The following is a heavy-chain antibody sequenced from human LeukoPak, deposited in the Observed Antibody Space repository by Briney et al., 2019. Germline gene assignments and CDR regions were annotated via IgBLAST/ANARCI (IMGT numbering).Heavy chain of an antibody. J-gene: IGHJ4*02. D-gene: IGHD3-10*01. CDR2: ISSSSSYI. V-gene: IGHV3-21*01. Sequence: GGSLRLSCAASGFTFSSYSMNWVRQAPGKGLEWVSFISSSSSYIYYADSVKGRFTISRDNAKNSLYLQMSSLRAEDTAVYYCARDGNYYGSGRNMGYFDYWGQGTLVTVSS. CDR1: GFTFSSYS. CDR3: ARDGNYYGSGRNMGYFDY.